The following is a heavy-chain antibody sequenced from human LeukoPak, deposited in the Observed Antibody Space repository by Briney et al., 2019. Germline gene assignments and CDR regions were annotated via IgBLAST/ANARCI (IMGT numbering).Heavy chain of an antibody. CDR2: IDYRGST. V-gene: IGHV4-59*12. CDR1: GDSISTYY. Sequence: SETLSLTCTVSGDSISTYYWSWIRQPPGKGLEWIAYIDYRGSTTYNPSLRSRVTISVDTSRNQFSLKLSSVTAADTAVYYCARGRIQLWPRVHYFDYWGQGTLVTVSS. D-gene: IGHD5-18*01. J-gene: IGHJ4*02. CDR3: ARGRIQLWPRVHYFDY.